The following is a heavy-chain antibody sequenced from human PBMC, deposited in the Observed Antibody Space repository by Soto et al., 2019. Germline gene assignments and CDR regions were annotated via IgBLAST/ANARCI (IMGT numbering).Heavy chain of an antibody. CDR2: ISAYNGNT. J-gene: IGHJ6*02. Sequence: GASVKVSCKASGYTFTSYGISWVRQAPGQGLEWMGWISAYNGNTNYAQKLQGRVTMTTDTSTSTAYMELRSLRSDDTAVYYCAREGVLRYFDWLLDRTYYYYAMDVWGQGTTVTVSS. CDR1: GYTFTSYG. V-gene: IGHV1-18*01. D-gene: IGHD3-9*01. CDR3: AREGVLRYFDWLLDRTYYYYAMDV.